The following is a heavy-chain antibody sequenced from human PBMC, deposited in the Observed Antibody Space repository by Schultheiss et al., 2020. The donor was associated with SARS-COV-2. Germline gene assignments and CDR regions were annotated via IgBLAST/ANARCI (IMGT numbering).Heavy chain of an antibody. Sequence: GGSLRLSCAASGFTFSSYDMHWVRQATGKGLEWVSAIGTAGDTYYPGSVKGRFTISRDNAKNTLYLQMNSLRAEDTAVYYCARDPNMDYMDVWGKGTTVTVSS. CDR3: ARDPNMDYMDV. J-gene: IGHJ6*03. CDR2: IGTAGDT. CDR1: GFTFSSYD. V-gene: IGHV3-13*01. D-gene: IGHD4/OR15-4a*01.